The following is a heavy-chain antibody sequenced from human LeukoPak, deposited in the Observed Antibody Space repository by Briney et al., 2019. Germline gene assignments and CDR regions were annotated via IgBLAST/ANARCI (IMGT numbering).Heavy chain of an antibody. V-gene: IGHV4-59*08. CDR1: GGSISSYL. J-gene: IGHJ4*02. CDR3: ARRKASSGWYPEATYYFDY. Sequence: TSETLSLTCTVSGGSISSYLWSWIRQPPGKGLEWIAHIYYSGSTNYNPSLKSRVTISVDSSKNQFSLKLSSVTAADTAMYYCARRKASSGWYPEATYYFDYWGQGILVTVSS. CDR2: IYYSGST. D-gene: IGHD6-19*01.